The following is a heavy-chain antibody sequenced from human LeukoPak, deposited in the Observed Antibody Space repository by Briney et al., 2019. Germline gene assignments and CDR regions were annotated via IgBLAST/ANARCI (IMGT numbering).Heavy chain of an antibody. CDR1: GFSFRSYS. D-gene: IGHD5-18*01. CDR2: ITSSSNYI. V-gene: IGHV3-21*04. J-gene: IGHJ4*02. CDR3: TKGTIWLPFDY. Sequence: GRSLRLSCAASGFSFRSYSMNWVRQAPGKGLEWVSSITSSSNYIYYSDSVKGRFTISRDNAKNTLYLQMNSLRAEDTAVYYCTKGTIWLPFDYWGQGTLVTVSS.